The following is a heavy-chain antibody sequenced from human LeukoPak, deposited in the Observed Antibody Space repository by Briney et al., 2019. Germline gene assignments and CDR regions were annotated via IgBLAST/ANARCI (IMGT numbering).Heavy chain of an antibody. J-gene: IGHJ4*02. CDR2: ISGSGGST. D-gene: IGHD6-13*01. CDR3: AKVMGKADY. V-gene: IGHV3-23*01. Sequence: GGSLRLSCAAAGFTSTSYAMSWVRQAPGKGLGWVSAISGSGGSTYYADSVKGRFTISRDNSKNTLYLQINSLRADDTAVYYCAKVMGKADYWGQGTLVTVSS. CDR1: GFTSTSYA.